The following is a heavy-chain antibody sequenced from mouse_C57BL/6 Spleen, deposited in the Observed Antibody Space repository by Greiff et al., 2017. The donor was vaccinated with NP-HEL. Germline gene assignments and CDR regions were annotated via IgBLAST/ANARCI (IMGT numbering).Heavy chain of an antibody. Sequence: VQLVESGPGLVQPSQSLSITCTVSGFSLTSYGVHWVRQSPGKGLEWLGVIWSGGSTDYNAAFISRLSISKDNYKSQVFFKMNSLQADDTAIYYCARRGNGYDSYYFDYWGQGTTLTVSS. CDR2: IWSGGST. J-gene: IGHJ2*01. D-gene: IGHD2-2*01. V-gene: IGHV2-2*01. CDR3: ARRGNGYDSYYFDY. CDR1: GFSLTSYG.